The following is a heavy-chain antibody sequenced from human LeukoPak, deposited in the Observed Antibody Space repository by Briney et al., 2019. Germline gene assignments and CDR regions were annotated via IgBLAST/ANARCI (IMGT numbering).Heavy chain of an antibody. CDR3: ASKSEGNSGYVRY. V-gene: IGHV3-33*01. J-gene: IGHJ4*02. D-gene: IGHD5-12*01. CDR1: GFAFSSYG. Sequence: PGGSLRLSCAASGFAFSSYGMHWVRQAPGKGLEWVAVIWYDESNKYYADSVKGRFTISRDNSKNTLYLQMNSLRAEDTAVYFCASKSEGNSGYVRYWGQGTLVTVSS. CDR2: IWYDESNK.